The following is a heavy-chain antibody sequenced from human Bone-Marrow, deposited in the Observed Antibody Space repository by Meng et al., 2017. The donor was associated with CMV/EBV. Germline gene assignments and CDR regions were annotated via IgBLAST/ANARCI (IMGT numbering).Heavy chain of an antibody. D-gene: IGHD3-10*01. CDR2: ISSSSSYI. J-gene: IGHJ6*02. CDR3: ARDCKVVRGVISSSYYYYYGMDV. CDR1: GFTFSSYS. Sequence: GGSLRLSCAASGFTFSSYSMNWVRQAPGEGLEWVSSISSSSSYIYYADSLKGRFTISRDNAKNSLYLQMNSLRAEDTAVYYCARDCKVVRGVISSSYYYYYGMDVWGQGTTVTVSS. V-gene: IGHV3-21*01.